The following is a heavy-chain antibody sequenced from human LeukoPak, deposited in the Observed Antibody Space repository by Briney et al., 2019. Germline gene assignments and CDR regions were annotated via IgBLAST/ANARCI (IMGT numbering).Heavy chain of an antibody. J-gene: IGHJ6*02. D-gene: IGHD2-2*01. V-gene: IGHV4-34*01. Sequence: PSETLSLTCAVYGGSFSGYYWSWVRQPPGKGLEWIGEINHSGSTNYNPSLTSRGTISVDTSKNQFSLKLSSVTAADTAVYYCTRGRRYCSSTSCYGRYGMDVWGQGTTVTVSS. CDR2: INHSGST. CDR3: TRGRRYCSSTSCYGRYGMDV. CDR1: GGSFSGYY.